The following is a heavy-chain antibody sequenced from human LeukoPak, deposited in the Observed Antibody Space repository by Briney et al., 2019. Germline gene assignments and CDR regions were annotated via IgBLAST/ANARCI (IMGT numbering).Heavy chain of an antibody. J-gene: IGHJ4*02. V-gene: IGHV3-49*04. CDR3: TRGKDGGNPYYYDY. Sequence: AGGSLRLSCTTSGFIFRDFAMTWVRQAPGKGLEWVGFVRGSPYGATTEYAASVKGGFTISRDDSKRIAYLQMNSLKTEDTGVYYCTRGKDGGNPYYYDYWGQGTLVIVSS. CDR1: GFIFRDFA. D-gene: IGHD4-23*01. CDR2: VRGSPYGATT.